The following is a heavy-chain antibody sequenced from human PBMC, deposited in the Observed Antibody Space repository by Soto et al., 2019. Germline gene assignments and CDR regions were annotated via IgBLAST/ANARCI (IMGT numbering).Heavy chain of an antibody. D-gene: IGHD5-18*01. J-gene: IGHJ3*02. CDR1: GGSISSGDYY. V-gene: IGHV4-30-4*01. CDR2: IYYSGST. Sequence: QVQLQESGPGLVKPSQTLSLTCTVSGGSISSGDYYWSWIRQPPGKGLEWIGYIYYSGSTYYNPSLKSRVTISADTSKNQFSLKLSCGTAADTAVYYCARASPRRSGYSYGRHAFDIWGQGTMVTVSS. CDR3: ARASPRRSGYSYGRHAFDI.